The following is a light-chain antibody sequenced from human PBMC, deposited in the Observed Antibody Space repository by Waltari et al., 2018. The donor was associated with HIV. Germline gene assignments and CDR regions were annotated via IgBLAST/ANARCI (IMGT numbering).Light chain of an antibody. Sequence: HSALTQPASVSGSPGQSITISCTGTSNDVGGFDLFSWYQHHPGKAPKLIIFEVNKRPSGVSNRFSGSKSGNTAPLTISGLQTEDETDYYCCSYARSRSLLFGGGTKLTVL. V-gene: IGLV2-23*02. CDR3: CSYARSRSLL. CDR2: EVN. J-gene: IGLJ2*01. CDR1: SNDVGGFDL.